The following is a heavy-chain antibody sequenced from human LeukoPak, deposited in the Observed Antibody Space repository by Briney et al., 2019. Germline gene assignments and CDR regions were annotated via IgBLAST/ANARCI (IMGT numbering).Heavy chain of an antibody. Sequence: GGSLRLSCAASGFTVSSNYMSWVRQAPGRGLEWVANIKQDGSEKYYVDSVKGRFTISRDNAKNSLYLQMNSLRAEDTAVYYCARDDCSSISCYHNWFDPWGQGTLVTVSS. D-gene: IGHD2-2*01. CDR1: GFTVSSNY. V-gene: IGHV3-7*01. J-gene: IGHJ5*02. CDR3: ARDDCSSISCYHNWFDP. CDR2: IKQDGSEK.